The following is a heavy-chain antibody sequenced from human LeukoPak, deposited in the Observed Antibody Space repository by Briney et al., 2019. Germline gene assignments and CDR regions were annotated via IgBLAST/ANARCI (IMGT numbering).Heavy chain of an antibody. CDR3: ARMIPYLFDY. CDR1: GGSISSSSYY. CDR2: IYYSGST. V-gene: IGHV4-39*01. J-gene: IGHJ4*02. Sequence: SETLSLTCTVSGGSISSSSYYWGWIRRPPGKGLEWIGSIYYSGSTYYNPSLKSRVTISVDTSKNQFSLKLSSVTAADTAVYYCARMIPYLFDYWGQGTLVTVSS. D-gene: IGHD3-22*01.